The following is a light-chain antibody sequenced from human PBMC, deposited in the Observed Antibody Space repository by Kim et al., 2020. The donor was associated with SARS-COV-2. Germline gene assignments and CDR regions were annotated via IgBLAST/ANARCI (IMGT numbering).Light chain of an antibody. CDR3: QAWDSSVV. V-gene: IGLV3-1*01. CDR2: QDS. Sequence: SYELTQPPSVSVSPGQTASITCSGDKLGDKYACWYQQKPGQSPVLVIYQDSKRPSGIPERFSGSNSGNTATLPISGTQAMDEADYYCQAWDSSVVFGGG. CDR1: KLGDKY. J-gene: IGLJ2*01.